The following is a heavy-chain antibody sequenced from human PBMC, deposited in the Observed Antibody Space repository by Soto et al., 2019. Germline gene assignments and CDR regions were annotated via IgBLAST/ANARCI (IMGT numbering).Heavy chain of an antibody. CDR1: GFTFSNTW. CDR2: ITSSADGATT. Sequence: EVQLVESGGGLIKTGGSLRLSCVASGFTFSNTWMTWVRQAPGKGLEWVGRITSSADGATTLYAAPMKGRFTISRDDSKTTVYLQMNSLKTEDTAVYYCSTDRGNFWGQGTLVTVSS. J-gene: IGHJ4*02. V-gene: IGHV3-15*01. D-gene: IGHD3-10*01. CDR3: STDRGNF.